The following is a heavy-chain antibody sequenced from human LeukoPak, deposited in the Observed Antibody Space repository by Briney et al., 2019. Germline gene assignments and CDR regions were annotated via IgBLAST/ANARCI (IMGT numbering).Heavy chain of an antibody. CDR2: ISAYNGNT. D-gene: IGHD6-6*01. V-gene: IGHV1-18*01. CDR1: GYTFTNYG. Sequence: GASVKVSCKASGYTFTNYGISWVRQAPGQGLEWMGWISAYNGNTVYAQKLQGRVTMTTDTSTSTAYMELRSLRSDDTAVYYCARDRWSSSASAAPDDYWGQGTLVTVSS. CDR3: ARDRWSSSASAAPDDY. J-gene: IGHJ4*02.